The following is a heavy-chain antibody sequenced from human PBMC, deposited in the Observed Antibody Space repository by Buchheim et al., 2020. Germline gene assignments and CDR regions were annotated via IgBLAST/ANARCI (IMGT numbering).Heavy chain of an antibody. V-gene: IGHV3-30*18. CDR1: GFTFSSYG. CDR3: AKVVVAAGTHDY. Sequence: QVQLVESGGGVVQPGRSLRLSCAASGFTFSSYGMHWVRQAPGKGLEWVAVISYDGSNKYYADSVKGRFTISRDNSKNTPYLQMNSLRAEDTAVYYCAKVVVAAGTHDYWGQGTL. J-gene: IGHJ4*02. CDR2: ISYDGSNK. D-gene: IGHD6-13*01.